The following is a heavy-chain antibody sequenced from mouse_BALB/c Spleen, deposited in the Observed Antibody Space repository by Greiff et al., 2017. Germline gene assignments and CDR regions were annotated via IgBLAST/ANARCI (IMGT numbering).Heavy chain of an antibody. J-gene: IGHJ3*01. D-gene: IGHD2-4*01. V-gene: IGHV5-17*02. Sequence: EVKLMESGGGLVQPGGSRKLSCAASGFTFSSFGMHWVRQAPEKGLEWVAYISSGSSTIYYADTVKGRFTISRDNPKNTLFLQMTSLRSEDTAMYYCAREGYDYDAAYWGQGTLVTVSA. CDR3: AREGYDYDAAY. CDR2: ISSGSSTI. CDR1: GFTFSSFG.